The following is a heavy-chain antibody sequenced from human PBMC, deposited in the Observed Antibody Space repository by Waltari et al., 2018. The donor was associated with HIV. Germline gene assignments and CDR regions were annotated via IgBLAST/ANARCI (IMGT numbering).Heavy chain of an antibody. V-gene: IGHV3-33*01. D-gene: IGHD6-13*01. CDR1: GVRVRANG. J-gene: IGHJ3*01. CDR2: IWYDGSKK. Sequence: VQLEASGRGVVPPGTSRRITCAASGVRVRANGLHWVRQAPSKWLQWVAVIWYDGSKKEYSDSVKGRFTISKDNSKNTLFLQMNSLRVDDTAVYFCARVPFASSWSADSFDVWGPGTRITVSS. CDR3: ARVPFASSWSADSFDV.